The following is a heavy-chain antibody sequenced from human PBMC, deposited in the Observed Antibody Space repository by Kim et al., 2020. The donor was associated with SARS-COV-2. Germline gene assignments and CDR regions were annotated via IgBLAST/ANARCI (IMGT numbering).Heavy chain of an antibody. D-gene: IGHD3-22*01. V-gene: IGHV4-31*03. CDR3: ARAPITMIVVVGAFDI. Sequence: SETLSLTCTVSGGSISSGGYYWSWIRQHPGKGLEWIGYIYYSGSTYYNPSLKSRVTISVDTSKNQFSLKLSSVTAADTAVYYCARAPITMIVVVGAFDIWGQGTTVTVSS. CDR2: IYYSGST. CDR1: GGSISSGGYY. J-gene: IGHJ3*02.